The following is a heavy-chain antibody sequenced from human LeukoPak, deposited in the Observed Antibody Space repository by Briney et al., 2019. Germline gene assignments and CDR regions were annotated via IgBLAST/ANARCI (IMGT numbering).Heavy chain of an antibody. CDR2: INPNSGGT. Sequence: ASVKDSCKASVYTFTGYFMHWVREAPGQGLEWMGWINPNSGGTNYAQTFQGRVTMTGDTSISRSYMELSRLRSDDTAVYYCARGGGLYCSSTSCYILCYYYGMDVWGQGTTVTVSS. V-gene: IGHV1-2*02. CDR1: VYTFTGYF. D-gene: IGHD2-2*01. CDR3: ARGGGLYCSSTSCYILCYYYGMDV. J-gene: IGHJ6*02.